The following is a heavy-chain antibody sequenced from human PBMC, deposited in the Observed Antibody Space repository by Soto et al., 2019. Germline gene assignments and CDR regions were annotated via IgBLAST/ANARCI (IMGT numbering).Heavy chain of an antibody. Sequence: PSETLSLTCTVSGGSISSYYWSWIRQPPGKGLEWIGYIYYSGSTNYNPSLKSRVTISVDTSKNQFSLKLSSVTAADTAVYYCAVGGYYYDSSGYAFDIWGQGTMVTVSS. J-gene: IGHJ3*02. CDR1: GGSISSYY. D-gene: IGHD3-22*01. CDR2: IYYSGST. V-gene: IGHV4-59*01. CDR3: AVGGYYYDSSGYAFDI.